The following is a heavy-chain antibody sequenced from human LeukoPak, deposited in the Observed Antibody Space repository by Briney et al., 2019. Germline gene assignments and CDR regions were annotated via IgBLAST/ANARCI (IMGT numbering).Heavy chain of an antibody. J-gene: IGHJ5*02. CDR2: MNPNSGNT. V-gene: IGHV1-8*02. Sequence: ASVKVSCKASGYTFPSYGISWVRQATGQGLEWMGWMNPNSGNTGYTQKFQGRVTMTRSTSISTAYMELSSLRSEDTAVYYCAKGNPMGWGRWFDPWGQGTLVTVSS. CDR1: GYTFPSYG. D-gene: IGHD3-16*01. CDR3: AKGNPMGWGRWFDP.